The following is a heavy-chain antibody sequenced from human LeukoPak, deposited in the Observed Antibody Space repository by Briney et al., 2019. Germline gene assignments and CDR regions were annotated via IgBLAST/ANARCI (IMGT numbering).Heavy chain of an antibody. D-gene: IGHD3-16*01. CDR1: GGSFSGYY. V-gene: IGHV4-34*01. CDR3: ARGSSPNDYDYVWGSARAFNT. Sequence: SETLSLTCAVYGGSFSGYYWSWIRQPPGKGLEWIGEINHSGSTNYNPSLKSRVTISVDTSKNQFSLKLSSVTAADTAVYYCARGSSPNDYDYVWGSARAFNTWGQGTMVTVSS. J-gene: IGHJ3*02. CDR2: INHSGST.